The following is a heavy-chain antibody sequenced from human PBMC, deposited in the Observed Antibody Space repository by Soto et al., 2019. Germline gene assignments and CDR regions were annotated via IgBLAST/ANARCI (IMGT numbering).Heavy chain of an antibody. CDR1: GFTFSSYA. CDR2: VNNGGGGT. Sequence: GGSLRLSCAASGFTFSSYAMTWVRQAPGKGPEWISTVNNGGGGTYYADSVKGRFTISRDNSKNTLYLQVSSLRAEDTAVYYCAKERLGRGIDYWGQGILVTVSS. CDR3: AKERLGRGIDY. D-gene: IGHD3-10*01. J-gene: IGHJ4*02. V-gene: IGHV3-23*01.